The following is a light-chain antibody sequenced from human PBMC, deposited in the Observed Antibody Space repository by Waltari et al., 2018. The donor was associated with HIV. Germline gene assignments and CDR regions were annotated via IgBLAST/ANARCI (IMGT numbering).Light chain of an antibody. V-gene: IGKV3-15*01. Sequence: EIMLTQSPDSLSVSPGESATLSCRASQSLSADLAWYQQKPGQPPRLLSYAASTRATGVPARFSGSGSGTEFTLTISGLQSDDSATYYCQQYNKWPPYTFGQGTKVEIK. J-gene: IGKJ2*01. CDR3: QQYNKWPPYT. CDR2: AAS. CDR1: QSLSAD.